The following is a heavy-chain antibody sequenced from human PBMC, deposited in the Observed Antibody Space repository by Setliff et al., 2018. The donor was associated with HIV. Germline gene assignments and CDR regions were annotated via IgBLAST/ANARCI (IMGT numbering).Heavy chain of an antibody. D-gene: IGHD2-2*01. Sequence: ASVKVSCTASGYTFSTYGISWVRQAPGQGLEWMGWSSAYNGNTNYAQKLQGRVTVTTDTSTGTAYMELGSLRSDDTAVYYCARDRGVYCISSSCYSPVDAFDIWGQGTMVTVSS. CDR2: SSAYNGNT. J-gene: IGHJ3*02. V-gene: IGHV1-18*01. CDR1: GYTFSTYG. CDR3: ARDRGVYCISSSCYSPVDAFDI.